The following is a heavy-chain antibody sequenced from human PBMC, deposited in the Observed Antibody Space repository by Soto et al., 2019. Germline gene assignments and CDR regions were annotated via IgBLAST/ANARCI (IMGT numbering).Heavy chain of an antibody. Sequence: EVQLVESGGGLVQPGGSLRLSCAASGFTFSPYWMSWVRQAPGKGLEWMAIIKDDGGDEHYLEAVRGRFTISRDNAKKSLYLAMDSLRVEDTAVYYCAGGSGWISDTWGQGTLVTVSS. CDR3: AGGSGWISDT. J-gene: IGHJ5*02. CDR2: IKDDGGDE. CDR1: GFTFSPYW. D-gene: IGHD6-19*01. V-gene: IGHV3-7*05.